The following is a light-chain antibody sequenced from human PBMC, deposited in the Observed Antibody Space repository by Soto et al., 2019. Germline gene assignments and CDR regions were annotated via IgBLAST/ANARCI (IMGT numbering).Light chain of an antibody. CDR2: KVS. V-gene: IGKV2-30*01. CDR3: MQALQLRT. CDR1: QSLVYSDGNTY. Sequence: VVMTQSPLSLPVTLGQPASISCRSSQSLVYSDGNTYLNWFHQRPGQSPRRLIYKVSNRDSGVPDRFSGSGSGTDFTLKISRVEAEDVGVYYCMQALQLRTFGQGTKLEIK. J-gene: IGKJ2*01.